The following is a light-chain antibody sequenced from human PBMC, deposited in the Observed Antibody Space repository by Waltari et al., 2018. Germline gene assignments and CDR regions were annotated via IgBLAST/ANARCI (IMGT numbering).Light chain of an antibody. CDR3: TSFTSRSTWV. CDR2: EVS. J-gene: IGLJ3*02. Sequence: QSALTQPVSVSESPGQSITISCTGTSRDVGAYNFVPWYQQHPGKAPKLMIYEVSNRPSGVSSRFSASKSGNTASLTISGLQAEDEADYYCTSFTSRSTWVFGGGTKLTVL. CDR1: SRDVGAYNF. V-gene: IGLV2-14*01.